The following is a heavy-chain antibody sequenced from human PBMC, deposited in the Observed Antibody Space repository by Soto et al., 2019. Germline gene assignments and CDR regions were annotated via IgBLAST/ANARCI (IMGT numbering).Heavy chain of an antibody. J-gene: IGHJ1*01. V-gene: IGHV4-31*03. CDR2: IYYSGST. Sequence: SETLSLTCTVSGGSISSGGYYWSWIRQHPGKGLEWIGYIYYSGSTYYNPSLKSRVTISVDTSKNQFSLKLSSVTAADTAVYYCARVERKSSSQYFQHWGQGTLVTVSS. CDR3: ARVERKSSSQYFQH. D-gene: IGHD6-13*01. CDR1: GGSISSGGYY.